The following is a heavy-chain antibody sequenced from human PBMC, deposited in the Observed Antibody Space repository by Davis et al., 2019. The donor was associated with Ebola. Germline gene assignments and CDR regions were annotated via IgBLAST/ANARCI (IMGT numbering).Heavy chain of an antibody. CDR2: IIPIFGTA. CDR1: GGTFSSYA. Sequence: SVKVSCKASGGTFSSYAISWVRQAPGQGLEWMGGIIPIFGTANYAQKFQGRVTITADESTSTAYMELSSLRSEDTAVYYCARDHSGSYLGPDAFDIWGQGTMVTVSS. V-gene: IGHV1-69*13. CDR3: ARDHSGSYLGPDAFDI. D-gene: IGHD1-26*01. J-gene: IGHJ3*02.